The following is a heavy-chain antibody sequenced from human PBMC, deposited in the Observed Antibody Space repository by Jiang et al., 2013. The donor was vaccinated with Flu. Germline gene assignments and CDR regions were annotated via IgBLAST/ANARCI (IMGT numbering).Heavy chain of an antibody. D-gene: IGHD1-26*01. J-gene: IGHJ2*01. V-gene: IGHV5-51*01. CDR2: IYPGDSDT. CDR3: ARLSGSNWYFDL. Sequence: GWVRQMPGKGLEWMGVIYPGDSDTRYSPSFQGQVSISVDTSINTAYLQWSSLRASDTAIYYCARLSGSNWYFDLWGRGTLVTVSS.